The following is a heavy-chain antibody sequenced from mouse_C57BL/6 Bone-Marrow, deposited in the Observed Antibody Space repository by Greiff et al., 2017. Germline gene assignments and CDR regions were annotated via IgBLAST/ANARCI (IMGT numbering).Heavy chain of an antibody. CDR3: ARDHYGSAMDY. CDR1: GYSITSGYY. V-gene: IGHV3-6*01. Sequence: EVQLQESGPGLVKPSQSLSLTCSVTGYSITSGYYWNWIRQFPGNKLEWMGYISYDGSNNYNPSLKNRISITRDTSKNQFFLKVNSVTTEDTATYYCARDHYGSAMDYWGQGTSVTVSS. D-gene: IGHD1-1*01. CDR2: ISYDGSN. J-gene: IGHJ4*01.